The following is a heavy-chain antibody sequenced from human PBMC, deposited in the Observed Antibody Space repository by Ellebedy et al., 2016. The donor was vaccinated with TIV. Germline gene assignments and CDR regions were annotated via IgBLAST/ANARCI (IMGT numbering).Heavy chain of an antibody. J-gene: IGHJ1*01. CDR2: ISSTSSTI. CDR3: ARGVDTALVEHFQH. Sequence: GESLKISCAASGFTFSTYTMNWVRQAPGKGLEWVSYISSTSSTIYYAGSVRGRFAISRDNAKNSLYLQMNSLRAEDTALYYCARGVDTALVEHFQHWGQGTLVTVSS. CDR1: GFTFSTYT. V-gene: IGHV3-48*04. D-gene: IGHD5-18*01.